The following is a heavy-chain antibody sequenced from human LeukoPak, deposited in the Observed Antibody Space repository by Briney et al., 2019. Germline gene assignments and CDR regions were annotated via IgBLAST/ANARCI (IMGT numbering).Heavy chain of an antibody. CDR1: GGSISSGDYY. CDR2: IYYTGST. D-gene: IGHD4-23*01. CDR3: ARSYYGGSHQYYFDY. Sequence: PSETLSLTCTVSGGSISSGDYYWSWIRQPPGKGLEWIGYIYYTGSTNYNPSLESRVTISVDTSKNQFSLKLSSVTAADTALYYCARSYYGGSHQYYFDYWGQGTLVTVSS. V-gene: IGHV4-30-4*01. J-gene: IGHJ4*02.